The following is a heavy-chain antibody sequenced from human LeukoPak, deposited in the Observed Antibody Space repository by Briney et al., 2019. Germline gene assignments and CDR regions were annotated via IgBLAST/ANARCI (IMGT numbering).Heavy chain of an antibody. V-gene: IGHV3-23*01. J-gene: IGHJ4*02. CDR1: GFTFSSYA. Sequence: GGSLRLSCVASGFTFSSYAVTWVRQAPGQGLEWVSFVTSSGDSTYYADSVKGRFTISRNNSKNTVNVQMNSLRADDTAVYYCEQAGYGSERALVSVPS. CDR3: EQAGY. CDR2: VTSSGDST.